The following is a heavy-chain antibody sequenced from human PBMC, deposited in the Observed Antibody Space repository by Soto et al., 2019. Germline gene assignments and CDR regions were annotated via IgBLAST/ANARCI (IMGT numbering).Heavy chain of an antibody. V-gene: IGHV3-23*01. CDR3: AKGLHLGELSPTDY. J-gene: IGHJ4*02. D-gene: IGHD3-16*02. CDR2: ISGSGGST. CDR1: GFTFSSYA. Sequence: GGSLRLSCAASGFTFSSYAMSWVRQAPGKGLEWVSAISGSGGSTYYADSVKGRFTISRDNSKNTLYLQMNSLRAEDTAVYYCAKGLHLGELSPTDYWGQGTLVTVSS.